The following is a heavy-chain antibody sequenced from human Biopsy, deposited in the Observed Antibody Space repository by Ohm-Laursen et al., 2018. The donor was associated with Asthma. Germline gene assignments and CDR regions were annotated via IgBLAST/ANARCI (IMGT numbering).Heavy chain of an antibody. CDR1: RDTFSSCG. Sequence: SSVKVSCKASRDTFSSCGVNWVRQAPGQGLEWMGEIIPIYRTTNYAQKFQGRVTITADESTSTAYMELSSLRADDTAVYYCARGGYYGDRRYHDGMDVWGQGTTVTVSS. V-gene: IGHV1-69*01. CDR3: ARGGYYGDRRYHDGMDV. D-gene: IGHD4-17*01. J-gene: IGHJ6*02. CDR2: IIPIYRTT.